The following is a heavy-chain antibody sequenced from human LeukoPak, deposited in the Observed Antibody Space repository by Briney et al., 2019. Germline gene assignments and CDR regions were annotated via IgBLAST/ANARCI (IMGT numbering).Heavy chain of an antibody. Sequence: GGSLRLSCAASGFTVSSNYMSWVRQAPGKGLEWVAVIYSGGSTYYADSVKGRFTISRDNSKNTLYLQMNSLRAEDTAVYYCARGHIVATTYFDYWGQGTLVTVSS. CDR3: ARGHIVATTYFDY. D-gene: IGHD5-12*01. CDR2: IYSGGST. J-gene: IGHJ4*02. CDR1: GFTVSSNY. V-gene: IGHV3-53*01.